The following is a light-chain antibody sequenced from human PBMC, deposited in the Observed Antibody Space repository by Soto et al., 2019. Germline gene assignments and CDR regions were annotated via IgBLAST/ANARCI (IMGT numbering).Light chain of an antibody. J-gene: IGKJ5*01. V-gene: IGKV3-11*01. CDR3: QQRSNWPRT. CDR1: QSFSSY. Sequence: EIVLTQSQATRSFSPRERATLSCRASQSFSSYLAWYQQKPGQAPRLLIYDASNRATGIPARFSGSGSGTGFTLTISSLEPEDFAVYYCQQRSNWPRTFGQGTRLEIK. CDR2: DAS.